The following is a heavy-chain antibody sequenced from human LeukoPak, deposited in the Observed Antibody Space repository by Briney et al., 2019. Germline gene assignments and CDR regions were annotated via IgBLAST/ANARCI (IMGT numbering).Heavy chain of an antibody. CDR1: GYTFTGYY. J-gene: IGHJ4*02. CDR3: ARDGGGVGALSPDF. V-gene: IGHV1-2*02. CDR2: INPNSGGT. Sequence: GAPVKVSCKASGYTFTGYYMHWVRQAPGQGLEWMGWINPNSGGTNYAQKFQGRVTMTRDTSISTAYMELSRLRSDDTAVYYCARDGGGVGALSPDFWGQGTLVTVSS. D-gene: IGHD1-26*01.